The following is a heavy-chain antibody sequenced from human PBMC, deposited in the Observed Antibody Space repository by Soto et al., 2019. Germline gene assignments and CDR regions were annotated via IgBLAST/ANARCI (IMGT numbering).Heavy chain of an antibody. D-gene: IGHD6-13*01. Sequence: SETLSLTCTVSGGSINNYYWRWIRHPPGRGLEWIGYIYYSGSTNYNPSLKRRLALSVHTSKNQFSLNLSSVTTADTAVYYCARAGTSSWYGYFDYWGQGAQVTVSS. CDR1: GGSINNYY. CDR3: ARAGTSSWYGYFDY. CDR2: IYYSGST. J-gene: IGHJ4*02. V-gene: IGHV4-59*01.